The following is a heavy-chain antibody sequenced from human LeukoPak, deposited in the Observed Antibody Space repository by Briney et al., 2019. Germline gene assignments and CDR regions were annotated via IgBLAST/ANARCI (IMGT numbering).Heavy chain of an antibody. D-gene: IGHD5-12*01. CDR1: GFTFSSYA. Sequence: PGGSLRLSCAASGFTFSSYAMSWVRQAPGKGLEWVSAISGSGGTTYYADSVRGRFTISRDNSKNTLYLQMNSLRDEDTAVYYCAKPYSGYENFDYWGQGTLVTVSS. V-gene: IGHV3-23*01. CDR3: AKPYSGYENFDY. J-gene: IGHJ4*02. CDR2: ISGSGGTT.